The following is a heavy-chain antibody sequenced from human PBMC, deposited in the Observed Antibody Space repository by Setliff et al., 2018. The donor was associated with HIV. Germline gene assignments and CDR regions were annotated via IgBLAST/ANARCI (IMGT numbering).Heavy chain of an antibody. J-gene: IGHJ6*03. CDR1: GYSFTNND. Sequence: ASVKVSCKASGYSFTNNDINWVRQATGQGLEWMGWINPNSGGTNYAQKFQGRVTMTRDTSISTAYLDLSRLRSDDTAVYYCARGFPSLGSGNPSGHYYMDVWGKGTTVTVSS. V-gene: IGHV1-2*02. CDR2: INPNSGGT. D-gene: IGHD3-10*01. CDR3: ARGFPSLGSGNPSGHYYMDV.